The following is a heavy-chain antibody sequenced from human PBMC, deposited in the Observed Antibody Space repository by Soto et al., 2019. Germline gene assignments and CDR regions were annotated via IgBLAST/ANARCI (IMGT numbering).Heavy chain of an antibody. D-gene: IGHD5-18*01. CDR3: VSDRGYGHASVPYS. V-gene: IGHV3-30*03. CDR2: ISYDGGLQ. Sequence: QAHLVESGGGVVQPGRSLRLSCAASGFTFTSYGMHWVRQAPGTRLEWVAVISYDGGLQHYADSVKGRFTISRDNSKNMGLLQMNSRRAEDTAVYYCVSDRGYGHASVPYSWGQGTLVSVSS. CDR1: GFTFTSYG. J-gene: IGHJ4*02.